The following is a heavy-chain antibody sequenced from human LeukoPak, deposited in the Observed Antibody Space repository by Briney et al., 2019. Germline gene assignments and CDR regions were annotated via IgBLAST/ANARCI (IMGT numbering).Heavy chain of an antibody. CDR3: ARGYSTGWRFDY. CDR2: VYSSGST. Sequence: SETLSLTCTVSGGSISSYYWSWIRQPAGKGLEWIGRVYSSGSTNYNPSLMSRVTMSVDTSKNQFSLKLSSVTAADTAVYYCARGYSTGWRFDYWGQGTLVTVSS. D-gene: IGHD6-19*01. J-gene: IGHJ4*02. V-gene: IGHV4-4*07. CDR1: GGSISSYY.